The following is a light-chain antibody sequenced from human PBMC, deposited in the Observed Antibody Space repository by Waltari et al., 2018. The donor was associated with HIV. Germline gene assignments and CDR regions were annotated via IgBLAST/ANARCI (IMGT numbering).Light chain of an antibody. CDR1: SGPVTSGHY. CDR2: DTS. V-gene: IGLV7-46*01. J-gene: IGLJ2*01. CDR3: LLSYSGSRPVI. Sequence: QAVVTQEPSLTVSPGGTVTLTCSSSSGPVTSGHYPYWFQQKPGQAPRTLIYDTSSIRSWTPTRFSGSLLGGKAALTLSGALPEDEAEYYCLLSYSGSRPVIFGGGTKLTVL.